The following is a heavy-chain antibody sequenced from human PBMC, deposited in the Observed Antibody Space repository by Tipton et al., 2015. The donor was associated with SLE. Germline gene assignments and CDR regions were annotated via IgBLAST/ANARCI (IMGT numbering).Heavy chain of an antibody. Sequence: TLSLTCTVSSGSITSYYWSWIRQSPGQVLEWIGHTYHSGSTDYNPSHKSRVTISVDKSKSQFSLKLNSMTASDTAVYFCARRTSPWGYFDYWGQGALVTVSS. CDR3: ARRTSPWGYFDY. J-gene: IGHJ4*02. CDR2: TYHSGST. CDR1: SGSITSYY. V-gene: IGHV4-59*08. D-gene: IGHD7-27*01.